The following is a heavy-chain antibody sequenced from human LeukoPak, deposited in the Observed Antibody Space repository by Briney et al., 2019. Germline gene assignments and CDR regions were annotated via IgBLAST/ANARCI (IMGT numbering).Heavy chain of an antibody. D-gene: IGHD1-1*01. V-gene: IGHV3-9*01. Sequence: GGSLRLSCAASGFTFNDHAMHWIRQVPGKGLEWVSGIDWNSDRIGYADSLKGRFTTSRDNAKNSLYLQMNSLRPEDTALYYCVKDIQPGGLDHWGQGTLVTVSS. CDR2: IDWNSDRI. CDR1: GFTFNDHA. CDR3: VKDIQPGGLDH. J-gene: IGHJ4*02.